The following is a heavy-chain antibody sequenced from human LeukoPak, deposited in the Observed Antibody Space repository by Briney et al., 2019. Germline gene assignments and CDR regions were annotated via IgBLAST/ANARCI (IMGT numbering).Heavy chain of an antibody. CDR1: GFTFSSYG. Sequence: GGSLRLSCAASGFTFSSYGMHWVRQAPGKGLEWVAYIQYDRTNEQYAHSVKGRFRISRDNSNNILYLQMNSLRTEDTAVYYCARAPNPFDIWGQGTMVTVSS. CDR2: IQYDRTNE. CDR3: ARAPNPFDI. J-gene: IGHJ3*02. V-gene: IGHV3-30*02.